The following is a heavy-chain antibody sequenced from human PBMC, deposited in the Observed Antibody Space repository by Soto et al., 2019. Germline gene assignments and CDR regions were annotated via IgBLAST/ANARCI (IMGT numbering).Heavy chain of an antibody. CDR1: GFTFSSYW. J-gene: IGHJ6*03. V-gene: IGHV3-7*01. CDR3: AREDVWSGYDPYYYYYMDV. D-gene: IGHD5-12*01. Sequence: GGSLRLSCAASGFTFSSYWMSWVRQAPGKGLEWVANIKQDGSEKYYVDSVKGRFTISRDNAKNSLYLQMNSLRAEDTAVYYCAREDVWSGYDPYYYYYMDVWGKGTTVTVSS. CDR2: IKQDGSEK.